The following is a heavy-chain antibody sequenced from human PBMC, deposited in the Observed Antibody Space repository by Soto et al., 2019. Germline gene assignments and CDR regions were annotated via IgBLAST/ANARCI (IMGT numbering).Heavy chain of an antibody. D-gene: IGHD5-18*01. Sequence: EVQLVESGGGLVQPGGSLRLSCAASGFTFSSYSMNWVRQAPGKGLEWVSYIGSSGSTIYYSDSVKGRFTISRDSAKNSRYLQMNSLRDEDTAVYYCARYLGYGLFDYWGQGTLVTVSS. V-gene: IGHV3-48*02. CDR3: ARYLGYGLFDY. J-gene: IGHJ4*02. CDR2: IGSSGSTI. CDR1: GFTFSSYS.